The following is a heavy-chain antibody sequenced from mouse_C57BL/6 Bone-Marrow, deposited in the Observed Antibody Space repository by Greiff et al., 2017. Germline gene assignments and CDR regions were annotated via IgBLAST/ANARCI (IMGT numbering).Heavy chain of an antibody. CDR3: ARNNDYDCAMDY. CDR2: INPNPGTT. V-gene: IGHV1-39*01. D-gene: IGHD2-4*01. CDR1: GYSFTDYN. J-gene: IGHJ4*01. Sequence: EVQLQQSGPELVKPGASVKISCKASGYSFTDYNMNWVKQSHGKSLEWIGVINPNPGTTSYNQKFKGKATLTVDQSSSTAYMQLNSLTSEDSAVDCCARNNDYDCAMDYWGKGTSGTVSS.